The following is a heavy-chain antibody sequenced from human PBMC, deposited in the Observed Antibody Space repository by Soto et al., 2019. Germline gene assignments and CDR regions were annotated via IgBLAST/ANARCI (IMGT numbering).Heavy chain of an antibody. J-gene: IGHJ5*02. CDR1: GFSLSSSGEG. CDR3: AHRRYADWFDP. CDR2: IYWDDDK. Sequence: SGPTLVNPTQTLTLTCTFSGFSLSSSGEGVGWIRQSPGKALEWLAVIYWDDDKYYSLSLKSRLTITKDTSKNQVVLTMTNMDPVDTATYFCAHRRYADWFDPWGLGTLVTVSS. D-gene: IGHD3-16*01. V-gene: IGHV2-5*02.